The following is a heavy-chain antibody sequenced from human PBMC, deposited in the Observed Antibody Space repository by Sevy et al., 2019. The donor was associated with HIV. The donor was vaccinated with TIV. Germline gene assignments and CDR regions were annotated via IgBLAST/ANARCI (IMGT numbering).Heavy chain of an antibody. CDR2: ISSSSSYI. V-gene: IGHV3-21*01. CDR3: AREEYYYDSSGPKQDY. D-gene: IGHD3-22*01. Sequence: GGSLRLSCAASGFTFSSYSMNWVRQAPGKGLEWVSSISSSSSYIYYADSVKGRFTISRDNAKNSLYLQMNSLRAEDTAVYYCAREEYYYDSSGPKQDYWGQGTLVTVSS. CDR1: GFTFSSYS. J-gene: IGHJ4*02.